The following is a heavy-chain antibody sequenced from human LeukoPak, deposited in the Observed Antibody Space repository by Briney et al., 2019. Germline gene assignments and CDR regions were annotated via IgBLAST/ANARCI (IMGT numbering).Heavy chain of an antibody. V-gene: IGHV1-18*01. D-gene: IGHD4-17*01. CDR3: ASSTRHYGDYVFDY. Sequence: ASVKVSCKASGYTFTSYGISWVRQAPGQGLEWMGWISAYNGNTNYAQKLQGRVTMTTDTSTSTAYMELRSLRSEDTAVYYCASSTRHYGDYVFDYWGQGTLVTVSS. CDR2: ISAYNGNT. CDR1: GYTFTSYG. J-gene: IGHJ4*02.